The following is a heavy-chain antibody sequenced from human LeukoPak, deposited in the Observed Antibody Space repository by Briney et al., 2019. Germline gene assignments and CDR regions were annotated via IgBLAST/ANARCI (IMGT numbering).Heavy chain of an antibody. D-gene: IGHD2-2*01. CDR1: GFTFSSYA. CDR3: AKRRGIVVVPAAILTPSLDY. CDR2: ISYDGSNK. J-gene: IGHJ4*02. V-gene: IGHV3-30*04. Sequence: GGSLRLSCAASGFTFSSYAMHWVRQAPGKGLEWVAVISYDGSNKYYADSVKGRFTISRDNSKNTLYLQMNSLRAEDTAVYYCAKRRGIVVVPAAILTPSLDYGAREPWSPSPQ.